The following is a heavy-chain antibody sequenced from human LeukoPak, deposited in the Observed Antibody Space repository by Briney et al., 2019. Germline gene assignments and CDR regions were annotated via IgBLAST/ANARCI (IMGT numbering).Heavy chain of an antibody. J-gene: IGHJ4*02. Sequence: GGSLRLSCAASGFTFSSYWMHWVRQAPGKGLVWVSRINTDGSSTSYADSVKGRFTISRDNAKNTLYLQMNSLRAEDTAVYYCARGGTWNLYYFDYWGQETLVTVSS. CDR3: ARGGTWNLYYFDY. D-gene: IGHD1-1*01. V-gene: IGHV3-74*01. CDR1: GFTFSSYW. CDR2: INTDGSST.